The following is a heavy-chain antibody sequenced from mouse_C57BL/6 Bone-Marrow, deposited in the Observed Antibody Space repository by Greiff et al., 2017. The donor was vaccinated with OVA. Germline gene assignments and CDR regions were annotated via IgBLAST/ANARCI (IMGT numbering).Heavy chain of an antibody. CDR2: IDPENGDT. J-gene: IGHJ3*01. Sequence: VQLQQSGAELVRPGASVKLSCTASGFNIKDDYMHWVKQRPEQGLEWIGWIDPENGDTEYASKFQGKATITADTSSNTDYLQLSSLTSEDTAVYYCIPYYSNYAWFAYWGQGTLVTVSA. CDR1: GFNIKDDY. CDR3: IPYYSNYAWFAY. D-gene: IGHD2-5*01. V-gene: IGHV14-4*01.